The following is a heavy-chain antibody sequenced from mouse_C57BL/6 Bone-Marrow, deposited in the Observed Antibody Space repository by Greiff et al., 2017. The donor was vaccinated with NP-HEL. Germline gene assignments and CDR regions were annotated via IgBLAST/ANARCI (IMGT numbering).Heavy chain of an antibody. J-gene: IGHJ1*03. CDR2: ISSGSSTI. V-gene: IGHV5-17*01. CDR1: GFTFSDYG. D-gene: IGHD1-1*01. Sequence: EVQLQESGGGLVKPGGSLKLSCAASGFTFSDYGMHWVRQAPEKGLEWVAYISSGSSTIYYADTVKGRFTISRDNAKNTLFLQMTSLRSEDTAMYYCAKDYYGSSWWYFDVWGTGTTVTVSS. CDR3: AKDYYGSSWWYFDV.